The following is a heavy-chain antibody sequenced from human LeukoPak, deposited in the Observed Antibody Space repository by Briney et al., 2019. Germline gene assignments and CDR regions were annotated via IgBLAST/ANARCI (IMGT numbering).Heavy chain of an antibody. J-gene: IGHJ6*03. CDR1: AFSVSRNY. Sequence: PGGSLRLSCAASAFSVSRNYLSWVRQAAGKGLAWVSGIYTAGTTYYADSVKGRFTISRDNSKNTLYLQMSSLRAEDTAVYYSGGYGGRYPYYTDGWGKGTTV. V-gene: IGHV3-66*01. D-gene: IGHD1-26*01. CDR3: GGYGGRYPYYTDG. CDR2: IYTAGTT.